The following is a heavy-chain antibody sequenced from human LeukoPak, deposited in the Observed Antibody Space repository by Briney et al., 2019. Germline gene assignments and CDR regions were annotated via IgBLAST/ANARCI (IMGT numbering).Heavy chain of an antibody. V-gene: IGHV3-30*02. J-gene: IGHJ4*02. D-gene: IGHD6-6*01. CDR3: AKDKYSSSSVFDY. Sequence: GGSLRPSCAASGFTFSSYGMHWVRQAPGKGLEWVAFIRYDGSNKYYADSVKGRFTSSRDNSKNTLYLQMNSLRAEDTAVYYCAKDKYSSSSVFDYWGQGTLVTVSS. CDR2: IRYDGSNK. CDR1: GFTFSSYG.